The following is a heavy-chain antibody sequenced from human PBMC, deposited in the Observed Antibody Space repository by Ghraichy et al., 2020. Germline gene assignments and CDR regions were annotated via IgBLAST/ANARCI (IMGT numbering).Heavy chain of an antibody. CDR1: GGSISSYY. CDR3: ARHDSISGSYYYYFDY. V-gene: IGHV4-4*09. D-gene: IGHD1-26*01. Sequence: SETLSLTCTVSGGSISSYYWSWIRQPPGKGLEWIGYIYTSGSTNYNPSLKSRVTISVDTSKNHFSLKLSSVTAADTAVHYCARHDSISGSYYYYFDYWGQGTLVTVSS. J-gene: IGHJ4*02. CDR2: IYTSGST.